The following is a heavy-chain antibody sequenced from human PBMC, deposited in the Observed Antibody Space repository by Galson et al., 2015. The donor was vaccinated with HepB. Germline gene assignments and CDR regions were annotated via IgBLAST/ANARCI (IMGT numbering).Heavy chain of an antibody. CDR3: ATLDAFDI. V-gene: IGHV3-21*01. Sequence: SLRLSCAASGFTFSSYSMNWVRQAPGKGLEWVSSISSSYIYYADSVKGRFTISRDNAKNSLYLQMNSLRAEDTAVYYCATLDAFDIWGQGTMVTVSS. J-gene: IGHJ3*02. CDR1: GFTFSSYS. CDR2: ISSSYI.